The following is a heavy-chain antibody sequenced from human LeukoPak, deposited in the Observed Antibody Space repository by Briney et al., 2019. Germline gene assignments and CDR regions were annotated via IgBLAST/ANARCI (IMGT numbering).Heavy chain of an antibody. D-gene: IGHD6-13*01. V-gene: IGHV3-23*01. J-gene: IGHJ4*02. CDR3: ARSGEAGTFDY. CDR2: ISGSGDRT. Sequence: GGSLRLSCAASGFTFSSYAMSWVRQAPGKGLEWVSTISGSGDRTYYADSVKGRFTISRDNSKNTLYLQMNSLRAEDTAVYYCARSGEAGTFDYWGQGTLVTVSS. CDR1: GFTFSSYA.